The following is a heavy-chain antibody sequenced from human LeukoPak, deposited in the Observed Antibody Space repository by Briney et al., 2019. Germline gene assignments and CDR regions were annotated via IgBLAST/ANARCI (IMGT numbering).Heavy chain of an antibody. Sequence: GGSLRLSCTVSGFTFSSYGMAWVRQAPGKGLEWVSAISRSGGSTYYADPVKGRFTIYRDNSKNTLYLQMNSLGVEDTAIYYCAQDRGLWFFDFWGQGTLVTISS. J-gene: IGHJ4*02. CDR1: GFTFSSYG. D-gene: IGHD5-18*01. CDR3: AQDRGLWFFDF. V-gene: IGHV3-23*01. CDR2: ISRSGGST.